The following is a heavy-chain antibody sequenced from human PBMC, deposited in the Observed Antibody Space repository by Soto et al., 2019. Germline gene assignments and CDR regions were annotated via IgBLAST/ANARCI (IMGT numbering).Heavy chain of an antibody. D-gene: IGHD2-2*02. CDR3: ARGRGEYCSSTSCYTFYYYGMDV. Sequence: SETLSLTCAVYGGSFSGYYWSWIRQPPGKGLEWIGEINHSGITNYNPSLTSRVTISVDTSKNQFSLKLSSVTAADTAVYYCARGRGEYCSSTSCYTFYYYGMDVWGEGTTVTV. V-gene: IGHV4-34*01. CDR1: GGSFSGYY. CDR2: INHSGIT. J-gene: IGHJ6*02.